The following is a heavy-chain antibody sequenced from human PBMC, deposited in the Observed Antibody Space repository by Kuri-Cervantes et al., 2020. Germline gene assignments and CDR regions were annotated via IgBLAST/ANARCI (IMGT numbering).Heavy chain of an antibody. CDR2: MNPNSGNT. CDR3: ATEGTSHSIGAADGVFDY. V-gene: IGHV1-8*01. D-gene: IGHD1-14*01. CDR1: GYTFTSYD. Sequence: ASVKVSCKASGYTFTSYDINWVRQATGQGLEWMGWMNPNSGNTGYAQKFQGRVTMTRNTSISTAYMELSSLRSEDTAMYYCATEGTSHSIGAADGVFDYWGQGTLVTVSS. J-gene: IGHJ4*02.